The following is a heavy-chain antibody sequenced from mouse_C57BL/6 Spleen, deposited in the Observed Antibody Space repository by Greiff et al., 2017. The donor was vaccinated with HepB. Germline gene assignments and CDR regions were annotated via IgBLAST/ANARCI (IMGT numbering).Heavy chain of an antibody. J-gene: IGHJ1*03. V-gene: IGHV1-64*01. CDR1: GYTFTSYW. Sequence: VQLQQPGAELVKPGASVKLSCKASGYTFTSYWMHWVKQRPGQGLEWIGMIHPNSGSTNYNEKFKSKATLTVEKSSSTAYMQLSSLTSEDSAVYYCARKDYYGSSYWYFDVWGTGTTVTVSS. CDR2: IHPNSGST. D-gene: IGHD1-1*01. CDR3: ARKDYYGSSYWYFDV.